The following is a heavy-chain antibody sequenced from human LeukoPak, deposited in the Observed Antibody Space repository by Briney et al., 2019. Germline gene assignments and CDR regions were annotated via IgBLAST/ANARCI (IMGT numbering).Heavy chain of an antibody. CDR1: GGTFSSCA. CDR3: ARATESGYYYYYMDV. Sequence: SVKVSCKASGGTFSSCAISWVRQAPGQGLEWMGGIIPIFGTANYAQKFQGRVTITTDESTSTAYMELSSLRSEDTAVYYCARATESGYYYYYMDVWGKGTTVTVSS. CDR2: IIPIFGTA. V-gene: IGHV1-69*05. J-gene: IGHJ6*03.